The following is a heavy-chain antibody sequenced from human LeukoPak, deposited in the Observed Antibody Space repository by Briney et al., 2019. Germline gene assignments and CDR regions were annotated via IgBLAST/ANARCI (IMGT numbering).Heavy chain of an antibody. D-gene: IGHD2-21*01. CDR1: GYSFTSYW. CDR3: ARSPQYCGGDCYYLYYFDY. CDR2: IYPCDSDT. V-gene: IGHV5-51*01. J-gene: IGHJ4*02. Sequence: GESLKTSCKGSGYSFTSYWIGWVRQMPGKGLEWVGIIYPCDSDTRYSPSFQGQVPISADKSISTAYLKWSSLKASYTAMYYCARSPQYCGGDCYYLYYFDYWGQGTLVTVSS.